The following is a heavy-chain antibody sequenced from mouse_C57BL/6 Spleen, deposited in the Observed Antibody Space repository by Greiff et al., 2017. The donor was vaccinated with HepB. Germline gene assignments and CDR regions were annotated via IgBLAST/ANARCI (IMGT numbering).Heavy chain of an antibody. Sequence: QVQLKQPGAELVKPGASVKMSCKASGYTFTSYWITWVKQRPGQGLEWIGDIYPGSGSTNYNEKFKSKATLTVDTSSSTAYMQLSSLTSEDSAVYYCARARTVVATRYFDVWGTGTTVTVSS. CDR1: GYTFTSYW. V-gene: IGHV1-55*01. CDR3: ARARTVVATRYFDV. CDR2: IYPGSGST. J-gene: IGHJ1*03. D-gene: IGHD1-1*01.